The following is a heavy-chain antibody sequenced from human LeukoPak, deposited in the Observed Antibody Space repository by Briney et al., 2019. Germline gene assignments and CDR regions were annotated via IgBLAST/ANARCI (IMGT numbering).Heavy chain of an antibody. Sequence: PGRSLRLSCAASGFTFSIYGMHWVRQAPGKGLEWVAVIWNDGSNKYYADSVKGRFTISRDNSKNTLYLQMNSLRTEDMAVYYCARAVGPFDYWGPGTLVTVSS. CDR2: IWNDGSNK. CDR3: ARAVGPFDY. J-gene: IGHJ4*02. D-gene: IGHD2-15*01. V-gene: IGHV3-33*01. CDR1: GFTFSIYG.